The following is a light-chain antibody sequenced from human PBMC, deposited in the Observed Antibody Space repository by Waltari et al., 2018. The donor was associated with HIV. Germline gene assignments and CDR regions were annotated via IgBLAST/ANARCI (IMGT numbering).Light chain of an antibody. CDR1: SSNIGANFD. V-gene: IGLV1-40*01. CDR3: QSFDSSLNAYV. Sequence: QSVLTQAPSVSGAPGQRVTISCTGSSSNIGANFDVHCYQLLPGTSPKLLIFSNSKRPAGVPDRFSGSKSGTSASLAITGLHPEDEAEYYCQSFDSSLNAYVFGTGTTVIVL. J-gene: IGLJ1*01. CDR2: SNS.